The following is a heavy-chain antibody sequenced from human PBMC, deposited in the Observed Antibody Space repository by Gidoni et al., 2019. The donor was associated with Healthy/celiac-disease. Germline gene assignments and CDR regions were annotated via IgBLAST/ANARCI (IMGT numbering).Heavy chain of an antibody. J-gene: IGHJ6*02. CDR2: ISSSGSTI. CDR3: ASTSLEKWELLSINYGMDV. CDR1: GFTFRDYY. Sequence: QVQLVESGGGLVKPGGSLILSCAASGFTFRDYYMSWIRQAPGKGLEWVSYISSSGSTIYYADSVKGRFTISRDNAKNSLYLQRNSLRAEDTAVYYCASTSLEKWELLSINYGMDVWGQGTTVTVSS. V-gene: IGHV3-11*01. D-gene: IGHD1-26*01.